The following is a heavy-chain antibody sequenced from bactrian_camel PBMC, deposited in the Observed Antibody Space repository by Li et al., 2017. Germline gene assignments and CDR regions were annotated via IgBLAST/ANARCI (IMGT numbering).Heavy chain of an antibody. CDR2: LWDDEGRR. J-gene: IGHJ4*01. V-gene: IGHV3-3*01. D-gene: IGHD1*01. Sequence: QVQLVESGGGSVPAGGSLTLSCVASRYPSASYCMAWFRQVPGNEREMVATLWDDEGRRSARDYADSVKGRFTISQDKNRLTAYLQMNNLKPEDSAMYYCASRSLTCYRGERYYNYWGQGTQVTVS. CDR1: RYPSASYC. CDR3: ASRSLTCYRGERYYNY.